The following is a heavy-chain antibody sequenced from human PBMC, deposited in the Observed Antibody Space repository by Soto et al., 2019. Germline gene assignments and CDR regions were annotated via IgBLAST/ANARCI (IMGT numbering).Heavy chain of an antibody. CDR1: GGSISSSSYY. CDR3: ARGGTTVTTFSF. D-gene: IGHD4-17*01. V-gene: IGHV4-39*07. Sequence: SETLSLTCTVSGGSISSSSYYWGWIRQPPGKGLEWIGSIYYSGSTYYNPSLKSRVTISVDRSKNQFSLKLSSVTAADTAVYYCARGGTTVTTFSFWGQGTLVTVS. J-gene: IGHJ1*01. CDR2: IYYSGST.